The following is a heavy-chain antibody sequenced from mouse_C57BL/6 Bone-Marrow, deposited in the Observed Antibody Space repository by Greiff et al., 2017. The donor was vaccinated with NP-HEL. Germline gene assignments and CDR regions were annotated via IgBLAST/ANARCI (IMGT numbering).Heavy chain of an antibody. CDR3: TRRGTTVVGGYYFDY. CDR2: IDPENGDT. V-gene: IGHV14-4*01. D-gene: IGHD1-1*01. Sequence: EVHLVESGAELVRPGASVKLSCTASGFNIKDDYMHWVKQRPEQGLEWIGWIDPENGDTEYASKFQGKATITADTSSNTAYLQLSSLTSEDTAVYYCTRRGTTVVGGYYFDYWGQGTTLTVSS. J-gene: IGHJ2*01. CDR1: GFNIKDDY.